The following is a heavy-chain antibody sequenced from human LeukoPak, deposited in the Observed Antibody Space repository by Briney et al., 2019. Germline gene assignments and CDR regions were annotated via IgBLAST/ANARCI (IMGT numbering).Heavy chain of an antibody. D-gene: IGHD6-6*01. CDR3: ARGVDTTSIAARGVDY. V-gene: IGHV4-34*01. CDR1: GGSFSGYY. Sequence: SETLSLTCAVYGGSFSGYYWSWIRQPPGKGVEGMGEINHSGSTNYNPSLKSRVTISVDTSKNQFSLKLSSVTAADTAVYYCARGVDTTSIAARGVDYWGQGTLVTVSS. J-gene: IGHJ4*02. CDR2: INHSGST.